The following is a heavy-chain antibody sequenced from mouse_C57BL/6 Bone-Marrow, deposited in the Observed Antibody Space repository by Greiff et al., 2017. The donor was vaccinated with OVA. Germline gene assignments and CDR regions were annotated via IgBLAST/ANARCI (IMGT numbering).Heavy chain of an antibody. CDR3: AREGA. V-gene: IGHV1-69*01. J-gene: IGHJ2*01. Sequence: VQLQQSGAELVMPGASVKLSCKASGYTFTSYWMHWVKQRPGQGLEWIGEIDPSDSYTNYNQKFKGKSTLTVDKSSSTAYMQLSSLTSEDSAVYYCAREGAWGQGTTLTVSS. CDR1: GYTFTSYW. CDR2: IDPSDSYT.